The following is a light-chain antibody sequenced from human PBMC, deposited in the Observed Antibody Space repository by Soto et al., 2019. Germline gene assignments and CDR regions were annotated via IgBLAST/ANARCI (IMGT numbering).Light chain of an antibody. Sequence: DIVLTQSPATLSLSPGEGASLSCRASQSLISSYIAWYQQKPDQAPRLLIFGASSRDSGIPDRFSGSGSGTEFTLTISSLEPEDFAVYYCQHYGSSVLTFGHGTKVDIK. J-gene: IGKJ3*01. V-gene: IGKV3-20*01. CDR3: QHYGSSVLT. CDR1: QSLISSY. CDR2: GAS.